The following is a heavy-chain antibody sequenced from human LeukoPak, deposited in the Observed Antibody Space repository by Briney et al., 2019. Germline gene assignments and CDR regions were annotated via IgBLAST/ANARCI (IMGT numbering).Heavy chain of an antibody. J-gene: IGHJ4*02. CDR3: ARAVETSRNFFDY. CDR2: IYHSGST. Sequence: SETLSLTCTVSGYSISSGFYWGWIRQPPGKGLECIGSIYHSGSTYYNPSLKSRVTISVDTSKNQFSLNLSSVTAADTAMYYCARAVETSRNFFDYWGQGTLVTVSS. V-gene: IGHV4-38-2*02. CDR1: GYSISSGFY. D-gene: IGHD4-23*01.